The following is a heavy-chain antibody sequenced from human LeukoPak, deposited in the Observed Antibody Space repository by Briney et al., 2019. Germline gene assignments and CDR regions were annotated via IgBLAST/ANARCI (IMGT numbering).Heavy chain of an antibody. D-gene: IGHD3-22*01. Sequence: SETLSLTCTVSGGSISSSSYYWGWIRQPPGKGLEWIGSIYYSGSTYYNPSLKSRVTISVDTSKNQFPLKLSSVTAADTAVYYCARQGDSSGYQTSPGDYWGQGTLVTVSS. V-gene: IGHV4-39*01. J-gene: IGHJ4*02. CDR1: GGSISSSSYY. CDR3: ARQGDSSGYQTSPGDY. CDR2: IYYSGST.